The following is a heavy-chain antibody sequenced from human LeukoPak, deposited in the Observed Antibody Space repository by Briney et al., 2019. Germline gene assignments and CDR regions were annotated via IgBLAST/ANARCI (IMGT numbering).Heavy chain of an antibody. V-gene: IGHV4-30-4*08. CDR3: AGARKSMKSGSGALAYDILTGYYSDTYYFDY. CDR1: GGSISSGDYY. Sequence: SETLSLTCTVSGGSISSGDYYWSWIRQPPGKGLEWIGYIYYSGSTYYNPSLKSRVTISVDTSKNQFSLKLSSLTAAHTAVYYCAGARKSMKSGSGALAYDILTGYYSDTYYFDYWGQGTLVTVSS. J-gene: IGHJ4*02. D-gene: IGHD3-9*01. CDR2: IYYSGST.